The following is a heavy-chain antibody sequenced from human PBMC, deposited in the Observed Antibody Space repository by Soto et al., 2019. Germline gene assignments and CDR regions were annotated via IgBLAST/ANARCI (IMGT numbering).Heavy chain of an antibody. Sequence: QVQLVESGGGVVQPGRSLRLSCAASGFTFSSYGMHWVRQAPGKGLEWVAVIWYDGSNKYYADSVKGRFTISRDNSKNTLYLQMNSLRAEDTAVYYCAREQGGPNFDYWGQGTLVTVSS. V-gene: IGHV3-33*01. D-gene: IGHD3-16*01. J-gene: IGHJ4*02. CDR2: IWYDGSNK. CDR3: AREQGGPNFDY. CDR1: GFTFSSYG.